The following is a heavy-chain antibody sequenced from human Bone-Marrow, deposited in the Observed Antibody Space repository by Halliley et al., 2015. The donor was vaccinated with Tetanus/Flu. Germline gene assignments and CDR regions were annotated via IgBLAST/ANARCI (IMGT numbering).Heavy chain of an antibody. CDR2: IYSDGST. J-gene: IGHJ3*02. Sequence: SGFTVSSNSMSWVRQAPGKGLEWVSLIYSDGSTHYAASVKGRFTISRDNSKNILYLQMNTLRAEDTAVYYCARDRDFGEEHDAFDIWGQGTMVTVSS. V-gene: IGHV3-53*01. CDR3: ARDRDFGEEHDAFDI. CDR1: GFTVSSNS. D-gene: IGHD3-10*01.